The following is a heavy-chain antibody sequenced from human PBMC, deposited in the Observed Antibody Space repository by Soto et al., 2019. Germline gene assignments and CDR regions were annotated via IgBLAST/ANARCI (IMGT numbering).Heavy chain of an antibody. D-gene: IGHD3-22*01. Sequence: QVQLVQSGAEVKKPGSSVKVSCKASGGTFSSYTISWVRQAPGQGLEWMGRIIPILGIANYAQKFQGRVTITADKSTSTAYRELSSLRSEDTAVYYCAREKNYYDSSGPWLWGQGTLVTVSS. J-gene: IGHJ4*02. CDR2: IIPILGIA. V-gene: IGHV1-69*08. CDR3: AREKNYYDSSGPWL. CDR1: GGTFSSYT.